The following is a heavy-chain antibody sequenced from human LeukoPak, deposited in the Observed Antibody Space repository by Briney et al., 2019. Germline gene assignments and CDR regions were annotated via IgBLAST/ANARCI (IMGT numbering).Heavy chain of an antibody. CDR2: IGQDGSEN. Sequence: GGSLRLSCAASGFTFSNYWMNWVRQAPGKGLEWVASIGQDGSENYYVDSVKGRFTISRDNAKNSLYLQMNSLRVEDTAVYYCATGGGGYFDYWGQGALITASS. D-gene: IGHD6-19*01. V-gene: IGHV3-7*01. J-gene: IGHJ4*02. CDR1: GFTFSNYW. CDR3: ATGGGGYFDY.